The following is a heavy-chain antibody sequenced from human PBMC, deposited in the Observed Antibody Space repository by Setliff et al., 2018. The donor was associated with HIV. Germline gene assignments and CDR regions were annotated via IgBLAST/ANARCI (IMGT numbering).Heavy chain of an antibody. CDR3: VRVGQSTITSLFYNYMDV. V-gene: IGHV3-53*05. CDR2: MNGDGTT. D-gene: IGHD1-1*01. J-gene: IGHJ6*03. CDR1: GFTVNTNY. Sequence: PGGSLRLSCAASGFTVNTNYMTWVRQAPGKGLEWVSVMNGDGTTYYADSVKGRFTISRDNSKNTLYLQMISLRPDDTAVYYCVRVGQSTITSLFYNYMDVWGKGTAVTVSS.